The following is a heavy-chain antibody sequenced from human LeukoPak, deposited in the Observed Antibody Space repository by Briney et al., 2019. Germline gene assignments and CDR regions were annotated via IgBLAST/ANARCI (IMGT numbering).Heavy chain of an antibody. Sequence: SETLSLTCTVSSGSTNSYYWSWIRQPPGKGLEWIGYIYYSGNTNYNPSLKSRVTISVDTSKNQLSLKLSSVTAADTAVYYCARLRYSNIGYSSPIDYWGQGTLVTVSS. V-gene: IGHV4-59*08. J-gene: IGHJ4*02. CDR2: IYYSGNT. D-gene: IGHD5-18*01. CDR1: SGSTNSYY. CDR3: ARLRYSNIGYSSPIDY.